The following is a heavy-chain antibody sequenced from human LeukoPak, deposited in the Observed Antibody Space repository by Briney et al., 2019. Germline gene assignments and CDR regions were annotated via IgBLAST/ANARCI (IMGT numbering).Heavy chain of an antibody. CDR2: ISSSGGTR. J-gene: IGHJ4*02. V-gene: IGHV3-48*03. CDR1: EFAFSVYE. CDR3: TTLTVASSFDY. Sequence: PVRCLSLSCAASEFAFSVYEMYWVRHAPGRWLEWVSYISSSGGTRYYADSVKGRFTISRDDAKNSLYLQMNSLRAEDTAVYYCTTLTVASSFDYWGQGALVTVSS. D-gene: IGHD6-19*01.